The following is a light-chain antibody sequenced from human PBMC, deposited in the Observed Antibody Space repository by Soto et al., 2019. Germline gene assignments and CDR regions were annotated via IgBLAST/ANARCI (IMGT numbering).Light chain of an antibody. Sequence: QSVLTQPPSVSGSPGQSVTISCTGTSSDVGSYNRVSWYQQPPGTAPKLMIYEVSNRPSGVSVRFSGSKSGNTASLTISGLQAEDEADYYCSSYTSSSTLYVFGTGTKVTVL. J-gene: IGLJ1*01. CDR2: EVS. V-gene: IGLV2-18*02. CDR3: SSYTSSSTLYV. CDR1: SSDVGSYNR.